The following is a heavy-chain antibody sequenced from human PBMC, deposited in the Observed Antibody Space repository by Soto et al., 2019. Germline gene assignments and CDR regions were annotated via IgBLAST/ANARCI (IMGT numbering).Heavy chain of an antibody. Sequence: GGSLRLSCIASGFRFSGYGFHWVRQAPGKGLEWVAVIWYDGSNKYYGDSVKGRFTVSRDDSKDTLFLQMNSLRVEDTAIYYCARDSCSDGSCLDVRGQGTMVTVSS. J-gene: IGHJ3*01. D-gene: IGHD2-15*01. CDR3: ARDSCSDGSCLDV. CDR1: GFRFSGYG. CDR2: IWYDGSNK. V-gene: IGHV3-33*01.